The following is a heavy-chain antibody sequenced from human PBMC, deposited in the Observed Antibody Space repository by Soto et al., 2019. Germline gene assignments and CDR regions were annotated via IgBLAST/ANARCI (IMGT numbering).Heavy chain of an antibody. Sequence: EVQLVESGGGLVQPGGSLRLSCAASGITFSSYWMSWFRQAPSQGLEWVANIKEDGSEEHYVDSVKGRFTISRDNAKNSLYLQMNSLRDDDTAMYYCVRGRGWHFDLWGRGTLVTVSS. D-gene: IGHD3-10*01. J-gene: IGHJ2*01. CDR1: GITFSSYW. CDR2: IKEDGSEE. V-gene: IGHV3-7*01. CDR3: VRGRGWHFDL.